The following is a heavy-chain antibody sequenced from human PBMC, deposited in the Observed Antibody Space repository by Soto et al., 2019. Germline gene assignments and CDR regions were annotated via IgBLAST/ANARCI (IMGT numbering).Heavy chain of an antibody. CDR3: AKDIRAGTTPYGMDV. Sequence: EVQLVESGGGLVQPGRSLRLSCAASGFTFDDYAMHWVRQAPGKGLEWVSGISWNSGSIGYAESVKGRFTISRDNAKNSMYLQMNSLRAEDTALYYCAKDIRAGTTPYGMDVWGQGTTVTVSS. J-gene: IGHJ6*02. CDR1: GFTFDDYA. D-gene: IGHD1-7*01. V-gene: IGHV3-9*01. CDR2: ISWNSGSI.